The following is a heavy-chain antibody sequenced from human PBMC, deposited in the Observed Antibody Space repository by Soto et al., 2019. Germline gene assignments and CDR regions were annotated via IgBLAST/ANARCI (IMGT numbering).Heavy chain of an antibody. CDR2: IIPIFGTA. J-gene: IGHJ5*02. CDR3: ARNPPTVTNWFDP. D-gene: IGHD4-17*01. Sequence: SVKVSCKASGGTFSSYAISWVRQAPGQGLEWMGGIIPIFGTANYAQKFQGRVTITADESTSTAYMELSSLRSEDTAVYYCARNPPTVTNWFDPWGQGTLVTVSS. CDR1: GGTFSSYA. V-gene: IGHV1-69*13.